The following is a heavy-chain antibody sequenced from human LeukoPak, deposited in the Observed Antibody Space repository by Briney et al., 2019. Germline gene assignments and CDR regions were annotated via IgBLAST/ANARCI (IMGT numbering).Heavy chain of an antibody. D-gene: IGHD6-19*01. CDR3: AREVQWLGLHPDY. CDR2: IKQDGSEK. J-gene: IGHJ4*02. CDR1: GLIFSSYW. Sequence: GSLRLSCVASGLIFSSYWMSWVRPAPGKGLEWVANIKQDGSEKYYVDPVKGRFTISRDNAKNSLYLQMNSLRAEDTAVYYCAREVQWLGLHPDYWGQGTLVTVSS. V-gene: IGHV3-7*01.